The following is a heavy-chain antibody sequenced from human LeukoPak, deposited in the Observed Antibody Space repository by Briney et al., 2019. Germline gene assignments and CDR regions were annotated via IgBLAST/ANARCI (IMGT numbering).Heavy chain of an antibody. CDR1: GFTFSSYW. Sequence: PGGSLRLSCAASGFTFSSYWMSWVRQAPGKGLEWVANIKQDGSEKYYVDSVKGQFTISRDNAKKSLYLQMNSLRAEDTAVYYCAREIYCGGDCYYYFDYWGQGTLVTVSS. D-gene: IGHD2-21*02. CDR3: AREIYCGGDCYYYFDY. V-gene: IGHV3-7*01. CDR2: IKQDGSEK. J-gene: IGHJ4*02.